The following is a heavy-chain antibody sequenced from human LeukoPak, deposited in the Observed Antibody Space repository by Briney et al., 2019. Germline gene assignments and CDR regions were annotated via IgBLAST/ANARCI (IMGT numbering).Heavy chain of an antibody. Sequence: GASVKVSCKASGYTFTSYAMHWVRQAPGQRLERMGWINAGNGNTKYSQKFQGRVTITRDTSASTAYMELSSLRSEDTAVYYCARDKNVLRFLEWLPNNWFDPWGQGTLVTVSS. CDR1: GYTFTSYA. CDR3: ARDKNVLRFLEWLPNNWFDP. CDR2: INAGNGNT. J-gene: IGHJ5*02. D-gene: IGHD3-3*01. V-gene: IGHV1-3*01.